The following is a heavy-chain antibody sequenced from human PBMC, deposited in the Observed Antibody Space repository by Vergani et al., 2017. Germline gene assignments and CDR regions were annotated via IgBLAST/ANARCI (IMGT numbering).Heavy chain of an antibody. Sequence: QVQLQESGPGLVKPSQTLSLTCTVSGGSISSGGYYSSWIRQHPGKGLEWIGYIYYSGNTYYNPSLKSRLTISVDTSKNQFSLKLSSVTAADTAVYYCAREWNGGYVDYYYYMDVWGKGTTVTVSS. CDR2: IYYSGNT. J-gene: IGHJ6*03. CDR1: GGSISSGGYY. D-gene: IGHD5-12*01. V-gene: IGHV4-31*03. CDR3: AREWNGGYVDYYYYMDV.